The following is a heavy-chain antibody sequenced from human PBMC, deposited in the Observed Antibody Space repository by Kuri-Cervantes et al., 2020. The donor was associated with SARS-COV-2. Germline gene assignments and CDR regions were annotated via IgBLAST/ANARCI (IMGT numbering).Heavy chain of an antibody. CDR3: ARHFSWGSGEKYYDILTRPDYGMDV. J-gene: IGHJ6*02. V-gene: IGHV4-30-4*01. Sequence: LRLSCTVSGDSISSGAYYWSWIRQPPGKGLEWIGFIYYSGTTSYNPSLKSRVTMSVDTSKNQFSLKLSSVTAADTAVYYCARHFSWGSGEKYYDILTRPDYGMDVWGQGTTVTVSS. CDR2: IYYSGTT. CDR1: GDSISSGAYY. D-gene: IGHD3-9*01.